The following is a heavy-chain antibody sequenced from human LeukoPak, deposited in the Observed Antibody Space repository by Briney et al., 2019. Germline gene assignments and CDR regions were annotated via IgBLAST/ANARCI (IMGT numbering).Heavy chain of an antibody. V-gene: IGHV3-73*01. J-gene: IGHJ4*02. CDR3: AKPYCSSTSCYTLFDY. D-gene: IGHD2-2*02. Sequence: PGGSLRLSCAASGFTFSASPMHWVRQASGKGLEWVGRITGTHATAYSATVKGRFTISRDDSKYTTYLQMNSLRAEDTAVYYCAKPYCSSTSCYTLFDYWGQGTLVTVSS. CDR1: GFTFSASP. CDR2: ITGTHAT.